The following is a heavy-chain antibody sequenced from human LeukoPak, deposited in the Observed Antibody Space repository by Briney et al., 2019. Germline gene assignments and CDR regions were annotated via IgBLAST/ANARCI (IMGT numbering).Heavy chain of an antibody. J-gene: IGHJ4*02. D-gene: IGHD1-26*01. CDR1: GFTFSSYG. CDR2: ISSDGSHK. V-gene: IGHV3-30*18. Sequence: GRSLRLSCAASGFTFSSYGMHWVRQAPGTGLEWVAVISSDGSHKYYADSVKGRFTISRDNSKNTLYLQMSSLRAEDTAVYYCAKVAVGGTIHYFDYWGQGTLVTVSS. CDR3: AKVAVGGTIHYFDY.